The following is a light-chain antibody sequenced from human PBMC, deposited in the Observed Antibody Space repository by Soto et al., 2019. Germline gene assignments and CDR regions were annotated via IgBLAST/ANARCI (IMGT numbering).Light chain of an antibody. CDR2: DTS. CDR1: QCLESF. J-gene: IGKJ5*01. V-gene: IGKV3-11*01. CDR3: EQCRSAGT. Sequence: MEVPQSTGARTLSPGESASISFRASQCLESFLAWYPQKPGQAPRLLIYDTSTRATGVPARFSGSGSGTDFTLTICSLECEDFAVYYCEQCRSAGTFGRGTRLEI.